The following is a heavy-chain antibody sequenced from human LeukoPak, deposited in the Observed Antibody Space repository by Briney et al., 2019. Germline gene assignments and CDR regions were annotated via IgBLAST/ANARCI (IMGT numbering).Heavy chain of an antibody. J-gene: IGHJ4*02. CDR2: IHPGDSDT. Sequence: GASLKISCKGSGSSFGNYWIGWVRQMPGKGLEWMGIIHPGDSDTRYSPSFQGQVTISAEKSITTAYLQWSSLKASDTAMYYCARRGEGPIGGIGYWGQGTLVTVSS. CDR3: ARRGEGPIGGIGY. CDR1: GSSFGNYW. V-gene: IGHV5-51*01. D-gene: IGHD3-10*01.